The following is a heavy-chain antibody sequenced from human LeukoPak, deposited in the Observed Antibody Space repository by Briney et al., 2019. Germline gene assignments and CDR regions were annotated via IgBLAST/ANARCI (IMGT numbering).Heavy chain of an antibody. D-gene: IGHD3-9*01. J-gene: IGHJ2*01. CDR3: ARQYIDILTGYHRGELYWYFDL. Sequence: SETLSLTCAVYGGSFSGYYWSWIRQPAGKGLEWIGRIYTRGSTNYNPSLKSRVTISVDTSKNQFSLKLNSVTAADTAVYYCARQYIDILTGYHRGELYWYFDLWGRGTLVTVSS. V-gene: IGHV4-59*10. CDR1: GGSFSGYY. CDR2: IYTRGST.